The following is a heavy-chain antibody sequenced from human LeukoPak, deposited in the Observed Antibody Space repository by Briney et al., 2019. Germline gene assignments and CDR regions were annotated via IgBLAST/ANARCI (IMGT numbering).Heavy chain of an antibody. V-gene: IGHV4-34*01. CDR3: ARGGRGRITIFGVANEALRYNWFDP. CDR2: INHSGST. J-gene: IGHJ5*02. Sequence: SSETLSLTCAVYGGSFSGYYWSWIRQPPGKGLEWIGEINHSGSTNYNPSLKSRVTISVDTSKNQFSLKLSSVTAADTAVYYCARGGRGRITIFGVANEALRYNWFDPWGQGTLVTVSS. CDR1: GGSFSGYY. D-gene: IGHD3-3*01.